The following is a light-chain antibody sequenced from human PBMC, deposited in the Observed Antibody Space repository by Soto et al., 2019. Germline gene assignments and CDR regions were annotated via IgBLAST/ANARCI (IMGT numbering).Light chain of an antibody. V-gene: IGKV1-8*01. Sequence: AIRMTQSPSSFSASTGDRVTITCRASQGIRSYLAWYQQKPGKAPKLLIYAASTLQSVVPSRFSGSGSGTDFTLTISCLQSEDFATYYCQQYYSYPLTFGGGTKVEIK. CDR1: QGIRSY. CDR3: QQYYSYPLT. J-gene: IGKJ4*01. CDR2: AAS.